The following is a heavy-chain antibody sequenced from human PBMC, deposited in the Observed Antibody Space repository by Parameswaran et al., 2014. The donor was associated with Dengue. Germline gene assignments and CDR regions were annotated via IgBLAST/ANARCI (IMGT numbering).Heavy chain of an antibody. Sequence: WIRQPPGKGLEWVANMNQDGSERYYVDSVKGRFTISRDNAKNSLYLQMNSLRADDTAVYYCAGVYSDYEADDGDYYYYYYMDVWGKGTTVTVSS. CDR2: MNQDGSER. D-gene: IGHD5-12*01. J-gene: IGHJ6*03. V-gene: IGHV3-7*01. CDR3: AGVYSDYEADDGDYYYYYYMDV.